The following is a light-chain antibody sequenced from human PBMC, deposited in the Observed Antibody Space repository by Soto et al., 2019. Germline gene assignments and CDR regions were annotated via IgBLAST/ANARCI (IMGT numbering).Light chain of an antibody. CDR2: ATS. Sequence: SPLTQSPSSLSASVGDRVTITCRASQGISSYLAWYQQKPGKAPKLLIYATSTLQGGVPSRFSGSGSGTDFTLTISSLQPEDFATYYCQQLNSYPRTFGQGTKVDSK. CDR1: QGISSY. CDR3: QQLNSYPRT. J-gene: IGKJ1*01. V-gene: IGKV1-9*01.